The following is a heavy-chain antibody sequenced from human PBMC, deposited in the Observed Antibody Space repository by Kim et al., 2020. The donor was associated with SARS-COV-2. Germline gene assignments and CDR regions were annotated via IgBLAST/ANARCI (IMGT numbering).Heavy chain of an antibody. Sequence: ASVKVSCKASGYTFTSYYMHWVRQAPGQGLEWMGIINPSGGSTSYAQKFQGRVTMTRDTSTSTVYMELSSLRSEDTAVYYCARDLMGSGYYKNWYFDLWGRGTLVTVSS. J-gene: IGHJ2*01. V-gene: IGHV1-46*01. CDR2: INPSGGST. D-gene: IGHD3-22*01. CDR3: ARDLMGSGYYKNWYFDL. CDR1: GYTFTSYY.